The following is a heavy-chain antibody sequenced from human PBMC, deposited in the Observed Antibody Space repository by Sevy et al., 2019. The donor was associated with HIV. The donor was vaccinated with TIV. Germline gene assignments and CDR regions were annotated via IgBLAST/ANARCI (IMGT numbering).Heavy chain of an antibody. D-gene: IGHD3-3*01. V-gene: IGHV3-11*01. CDR3: ARDSPEWLLYGYYYYYMDV. CDR1: GFTFSDYY. CDR2: ISSSGSTI. Sequence: GGSLRLSCAASGFTFSDYYMSWIRQAPGKGLEWVSYISSSGSTIYYADSVKGRFTISRDNAKNSLYLQMNSLRAEDTAVYYCARDSPEWLLYGYYYYYMDVWGKGTTVTVSS. J-gene: IGHJ6*03.